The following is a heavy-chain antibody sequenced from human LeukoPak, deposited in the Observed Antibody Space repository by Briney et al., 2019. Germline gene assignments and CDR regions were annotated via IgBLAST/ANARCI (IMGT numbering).Heavy chain of an antibody. V-gene: IGHV3-23*01. CDR2: ISGSGGRT. CDR1: GFTFSRSA. D-gene: IGHD3-22*01. J-gene: IGHJ4*02. Sequence: GGSLRLSCVGSGFTFSRSAMSWVRLAPGKGLEWVSGISGSGGRTYYTDSVKGRFTISRDNSGTTVSLQMNSLTTDDTAVYFCAKEGRLTVAAVVVENYFDYWGQGTPVIVSA. CDR3: AKEGRLTVAAVVVENYFDY.